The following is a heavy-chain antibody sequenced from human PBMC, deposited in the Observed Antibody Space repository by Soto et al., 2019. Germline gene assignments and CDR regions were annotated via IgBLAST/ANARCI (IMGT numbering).Heavy chain of an antibody. Sequence: PGGSLRLSCAASGFTFSSYWMSWVRQAPGKGLERVANIKQDGSEKYYVDSVKGRFTISRDNAKNSLYLQMNSLRAEDTAVYYCARDRGGLELPWFDPWGQGTLVTVSS. V-gene: IGHV3-7*03. CDR2: IKQDGSEK. CDR3: ARDRGGLELPWFDP. CDR1: GFTFSSYW. D-gene: IGHD1-7*01. J-gene: IGHJ5*02.